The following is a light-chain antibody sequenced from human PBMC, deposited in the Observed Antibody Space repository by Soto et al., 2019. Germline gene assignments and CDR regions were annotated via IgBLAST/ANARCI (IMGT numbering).Light chain of an antibody. CDR1: SSNIGSNY. J-gene: IGLJ6*01. Sequence: QSVLTQPPSASGTPGQRVTISCSGSSSNIGSNYVNWFQQFPGTAPKVLIYRNNQRPSGVPDRFSGSKSGTSASLAISGLRSEDEADYYCAAWDDSLSGLYVFGTGTQLTVL. CDR2: RNN. CDR3: AAWDDSLSGLYV. V-gene: IGLV1-47*01.